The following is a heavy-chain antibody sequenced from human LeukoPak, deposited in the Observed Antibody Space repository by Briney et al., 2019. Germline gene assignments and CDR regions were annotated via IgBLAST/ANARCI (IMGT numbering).Heavy chain of an antibody. D-gene: IGHD1-20*01. CDR1: GFTFGSYW. J-gene: IGHJ3*02. CDR2: LNEDGTTI. V-gene: IGHV3-74*01. Sequence: GGSLRLSCAASGFTFGSYWMHWFRQPPGKGLVWVSRLNEDGTTITYADSVKGRFTISRDNAKNRLYLQMNSLRVEDTAVYYCARSITGNAFHIWGQGTLVIVSS. CDR3: ARSITGNAFHI.